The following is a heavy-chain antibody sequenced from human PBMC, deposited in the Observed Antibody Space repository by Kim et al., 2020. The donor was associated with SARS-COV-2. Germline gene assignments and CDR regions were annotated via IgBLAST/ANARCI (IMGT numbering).Heavy chain of an antibody. CDR2: ISSISRSI. V-gene: IGHV3-48*03. CDR1: GFRFSNYE. Sequence: GGSLRLSCAASGFRFSNYEMNWVRQTPGKGLEWISYISSISRSIYYPDSVRGRFTISRDNAKNSLYLQMNSLRAEDTAVYYCATPASTDGWYFDYWGRGTLVTVSS. CDR3: ATPASTDGWYFDY. J-gene: IGHJ4*02. D-gene: IGHD6-19*01.